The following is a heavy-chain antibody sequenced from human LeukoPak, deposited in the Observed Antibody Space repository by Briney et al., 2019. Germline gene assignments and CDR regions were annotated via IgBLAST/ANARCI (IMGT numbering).Heavy chain of an antibody. V-gene: IGHV4-39*01. CDR1: GGSICSSSYY. J-gene: IGHJ4*02. Sequence: PSETLSLTCTVSGGSICSSSYYWGWIRQPPGKGLEWIGSIYYSGSTYYNPSLKSRVTISVDTSKNQFSLKLSSVTAADTAVYYCARHACSGGSCSYAFDYWGQGTLVTVSS. CDR3: ARHACSGGSCSYAFDY. CDR2: IYYSGST. D-gene: IGHD2-15*01.